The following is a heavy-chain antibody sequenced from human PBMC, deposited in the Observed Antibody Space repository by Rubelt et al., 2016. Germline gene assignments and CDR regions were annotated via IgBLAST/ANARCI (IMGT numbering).Heavy chain of an antibody. CDR3: AKGSRQQLVRPNFDY. J-gene: IGHJ4*02. D-gene: IGHD6-6*01. CDR1: GFTFTNYA. Sequence: PGGSLRLSCAASGFTFTNYAMSWVRQAPGKGLEWVSAISGSGGSTYYADSVKGRFTISRDNSKNTLYLQMNSLRAEDTAVYYCAKGSRQQLVRPNFDYWGQGTLVTVSS. CDR2: ISGSGGST. V-gene: IGHV3-23*01.